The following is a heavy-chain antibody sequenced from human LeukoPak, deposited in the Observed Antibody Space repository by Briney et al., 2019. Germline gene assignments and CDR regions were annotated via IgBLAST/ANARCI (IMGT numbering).Heavy chain of an antibody. CDR2: IGYGGNNK. Sequence: GGSLRLSCAASGFTFSSYGMNWVRQAPGEGLEWVAFIGYGGNNKYYADSVKGRFTISRDNSKNTLYLQMNSLRAEDTAVYYCAKVTPLDYWGQGTLVTVSS. CDR3: AKVTPLDY. V-gene: IGHV3-30*02. CDR1: GFTFSSYG. J-gene: IGHJ4*02. D-gene: IGHD2-15*01.